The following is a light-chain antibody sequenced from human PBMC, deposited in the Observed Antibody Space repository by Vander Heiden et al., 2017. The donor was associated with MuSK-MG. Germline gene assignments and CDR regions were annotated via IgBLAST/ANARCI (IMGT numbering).Light chain of an antibody. CDR1: SRDIGYYDY. CDR2: DVN. Sequence: QSALTQPPSASGSPGQSVTISCTGTSRDIGYYDYVSWYQQHPGRAPKLIIFDVNKRPSGVPDRFSAFKSGATAFLTVSGLHTEDEAHYYCSSYGGVNNLLLGGGTKLTVL. V-gene: IGLV2-8*01. J-gene: IGLJ2*01. CDR3: SSYGGVNNLL.